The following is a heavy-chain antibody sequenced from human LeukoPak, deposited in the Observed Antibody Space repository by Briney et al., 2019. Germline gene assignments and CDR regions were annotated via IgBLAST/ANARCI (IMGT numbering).Heavy chain of an antibody. D-gene: IGHD1-26*01. J-gene: IGHJ4*02. CDR1: GFTFSSYV. CDR2: ISYDGSNE. V-gene: IGHV3-30*04. Sequence: GGSLRLSCAASGFTFSSYVMHWVRQAPGKGLEWVAIISYDGSNEYYADSVKGRFTISRDNAKNSLYLQMNSLRAEDTAVYYCARDGQWELHGRHFDSWGQGILVTVSS. CDR3: ARDGQWELHGRHFDS.